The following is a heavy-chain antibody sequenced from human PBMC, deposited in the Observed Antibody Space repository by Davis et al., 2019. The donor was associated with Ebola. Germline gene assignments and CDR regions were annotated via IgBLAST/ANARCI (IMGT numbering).Heavy chain of an antibody. V-gene: IGHV1-46*01. D-gene: IGHD1-26*01. J-gene: IGHJ3*02. CDR1: GYTFTSYY. CDR3: ARDPEWEVGATDGAFDI. CDR2: INPSGGST. Sequence: ASVKVSCKASGYTFTSYYMHWVRQAPGQGLEWMGIINPSGGSTSYAQKFQGRVTMTRDTSTSTVYMELSSLRSEDTAVYYCARDPEWEVGATDGAFDIWGQGTMVTVSS.